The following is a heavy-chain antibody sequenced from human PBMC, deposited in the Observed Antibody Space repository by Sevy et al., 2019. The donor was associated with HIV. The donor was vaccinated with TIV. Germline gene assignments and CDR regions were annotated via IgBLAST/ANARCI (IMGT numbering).Heavy chain of an antibody. Sequence: GGSLRLSCAASGFTFSDYYMSWIRQAPGKGLEWVSAISIIGTSTYYADSVKGRFTISRDNSKNTLFLQMNSLRAEDTAVYYCAYYDSSVFNYFDYWGQGTLVTVSS. CDR3: AYYDSSVFNYFDY. CDR1: GFTFSDYY. CDR2: ISIIGTST. D-gene: IGHD3-22*01. V-gene: IGHV3-23*01. J-gene: IGHJ4*02.